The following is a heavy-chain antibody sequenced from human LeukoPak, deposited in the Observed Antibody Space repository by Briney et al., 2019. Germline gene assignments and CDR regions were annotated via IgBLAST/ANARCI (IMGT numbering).Heavy chain of an antibody. CDR1: RFTFSSYW. CDR3: ARGGYWDYRDV. CDR2: IKQEGSEK. V-gene: IGHV3-7*01. D-gene: IGHD2-15*01. J-gene: IGHJ6*03. Sequence: PGGSLRLSCAGSRFTFSSYWMSWVRQAPGKGREWVANIKQEGSEKYYVDSVKGRFTISTDNAKNSLYRHMKSLSAEDTAVYYCARGGYWDYRDVWGKGTPVTVSS.